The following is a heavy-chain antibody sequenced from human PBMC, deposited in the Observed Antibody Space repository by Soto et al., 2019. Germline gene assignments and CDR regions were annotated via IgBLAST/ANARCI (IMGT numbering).Heavy chain of an antibody. CDR3: ARGGKRYYDSSGPNGIYYYGMDV. Sequence: GGSLRLSCAASGFTFSSYSMNWVRQAPGKGLEWVSYISSSSSTIYYADSVKGRFTISRDNAKNSLYLQMNSLRDEDTAVYYCARGGKRYYDSSGPNGIYYYGMDVWGQGTTVTVSS. CDR2: ISSSSSTI. V-gene: IGHV3-48*02. J-gene: IGHJ6*02. D-gene: IGHD3-22*01. CDR1: GFTFSSYS.